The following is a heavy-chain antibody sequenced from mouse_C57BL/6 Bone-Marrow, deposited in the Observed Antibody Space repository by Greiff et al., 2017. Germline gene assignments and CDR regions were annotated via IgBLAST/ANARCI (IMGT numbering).Heavy chain of an antibody. CDR2: FHPYNDDT. CDR3: ARGGYSNYAYYAMDY. CDR1: GYTFTTYP. J-gene: IGHJ4*01. V-gene: IGHV1-47*01. Sequence: VQLQQSGAELVKPGASVKMSCKASGYTFTTYPLEWMKQNHGKSLEWIGNFHPYNDDTKYNEKFKGKATLTVEKSSSTVYLELSRLTSDDSAVYYCARGGYSNYAYYAMDYWGQGTSVTVSS. D-gene: IGHD2-5*01.